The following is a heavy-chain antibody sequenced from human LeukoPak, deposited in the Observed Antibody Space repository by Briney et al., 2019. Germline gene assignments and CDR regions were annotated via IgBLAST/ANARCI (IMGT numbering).Heavy chain of an antibody. Sequence: SETLSLTCTVSGGSISSGSYYWSWIRQPAGKGLEWIGSIYHSGSTYYNPSLKSRVTISVNTSKNQFSLKLSSVTAADTAVYYCARVATVSYYFDYWGQGTLVTVSS. D-gene: IGHD4-17*01. CDR1: GGSISSGSYY. J-gene: IGHJ4*02. CDR3: ARVATVSYYFDY. V-gene: IGHV4-39*07. CDR2: IYHSGST.